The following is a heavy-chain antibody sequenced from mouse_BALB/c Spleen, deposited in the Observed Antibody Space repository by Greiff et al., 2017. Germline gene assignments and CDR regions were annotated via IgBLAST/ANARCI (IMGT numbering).Heavy chain of an antibody. Sequence: ESGPGLVKPSQSLSLTCSVTGYSITSGYYWNWIRQFPGNKLEWMGYISYDGSNNYNPSLKNRISITRDTSKNQFFLKLNSVTTEDTATYYCARGYRYDPWFAYWGQGTLVTVSA. CDR1: GYSITSGYY. CDR2: ISYDGSN. CDR3: ARGYRYDPWFAY. V-gene: IGHV3-6*02. J-gene: IGHJ3*01. D-gene: IGHD2-14*01.